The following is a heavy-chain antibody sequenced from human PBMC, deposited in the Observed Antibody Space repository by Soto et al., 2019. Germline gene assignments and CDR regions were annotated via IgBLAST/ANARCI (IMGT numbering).Heavy chain of an antibody. J-gene: IGHJ4*02. CDR1: GGSVSSGSYY. CDR2: IYYSGST. Sequence: SETLSLTCTVSGGSVSSGSYYWSWIRQPPGKGLEWIGYIYYSGSTNYNPSLKSRVTISVDTSKNQFSLKLSSVTAADTAVYYCARDPGWRGGYYYGSGRTTGGFDYWGQGTLVTVSS. D-gene: IGHD3-10*01. CDR3: ARDPGWRGGYYYGSGRTTGGFDY. V-gene: IGHV4-61*01.